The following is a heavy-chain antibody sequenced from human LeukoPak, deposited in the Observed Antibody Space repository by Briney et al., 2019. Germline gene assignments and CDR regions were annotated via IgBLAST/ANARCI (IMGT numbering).Heavy chain of an antibody. CDR2: IYYSGST. CDR3: ARGYDSSGYYYWFDP. CDR1: GGSISSHY. Sequence: SETLSLSCTVSGGSISSHYWSWIRQPPGKGLEWIGYIYYSGSTNYNPSLKSRVTISVDTSKNQFSLKLSSVTAADTAVYYCARGYDSSGYYYWFDPWGQGTLVTVSS. V-gene: IGHV4-59*11. J-gene: IGHJ5*02. D-gene: IGHD3-22*01.